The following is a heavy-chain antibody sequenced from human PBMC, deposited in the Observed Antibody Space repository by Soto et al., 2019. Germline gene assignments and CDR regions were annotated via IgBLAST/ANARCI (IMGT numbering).Heavy chain of an antibody. CDR2: IYYSGST. D-gene: IGHD6-13*01. J-gene: IGHJ6*02. CDR3: ARGWGIAAAGTVYYYYGMDV. CDR1: GGSISSYY. Sequence: QVQLQESGPGLVKPSETLSLTCTVSGGSISSYYWSWIRQPPGKGLEWIGYIYYSGSTNYNPSLKSRVTISVDTSKNQFSLKLSSVTAADTAVYYCARGWGIAAAGTVYYYYGMDVWGQGTTVTVSS. V-gene: IGHV4-59*01.